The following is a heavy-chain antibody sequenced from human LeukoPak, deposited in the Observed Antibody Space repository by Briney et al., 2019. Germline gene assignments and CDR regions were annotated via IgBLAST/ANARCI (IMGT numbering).Heavy chain of an antibody. CDR1: GFTFSSYW. V-gene: IGHV3-74*01. CDR2: INSDGSST. D-gene: IGHD3-3*01. CDR3: ASSWYYDFGGGREALY. J-gene: IGHJ4*02. Sequence: PGGSLRLSCAASGFTFSSYWMHWVRQAPGKGLEWVSRINSDGSSTNYADSVKGRFTISRDNAKNTLYLQMNSLRAEDTAVYYCASSWYYDFGGGREALYWGQGTLVTVSS.